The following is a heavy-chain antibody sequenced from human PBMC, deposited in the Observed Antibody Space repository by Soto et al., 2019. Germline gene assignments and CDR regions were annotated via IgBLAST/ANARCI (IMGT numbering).Heavy chain of an antibody. J-gene: IGHJ4*02. CDR2: INAKNGGT. Sequence: QVELVQSGTEVKKPGASVKVSCEASSFTFIDFYIHWLRQAPGQGLEWMGWINAKNGGTRYAEKFQDRVTLTRDRSVRTAYLELPRLRSDDTAVYYCARSHCTDGICYTEVIPSWGQGTLVTVS. V-gene: IGHV1-2*02. CDR1: SFTFIDFY. D-gene: IGHD2-8*01. CDR3: ARSHCTDGICYTEVIPS.